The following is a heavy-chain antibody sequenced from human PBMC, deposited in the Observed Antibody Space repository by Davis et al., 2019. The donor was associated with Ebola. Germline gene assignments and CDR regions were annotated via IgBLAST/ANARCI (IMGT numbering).Heavy chain of an antibody. CDR1: GFTFSSYS. CDR3: ARDRGSPLRTRGPDY. J-gene: IGHJ4*02. D-gene: IGHD3-16*01. Sequence: GESLKISCAASGFTFSSYSMNEVRQPPGKGLEWVSSISSSSSYIDYADSVKGRFIISRDNDKNTLDLQMNSLRAEDTAVYYCARDRGSPLRTRGPDYWGQGTLVTVSS. CDR2: ISSSSSYI. V-gene: IGHV3-21*01.